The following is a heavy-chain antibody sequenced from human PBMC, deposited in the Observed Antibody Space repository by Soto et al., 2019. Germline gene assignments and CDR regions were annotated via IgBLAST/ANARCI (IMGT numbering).Heavy chain of an antibody. CDR2: IHYSGST. D-gene: IGHD2-8*02. Sequence: SETLSLTCTVSGGSISSGGYYWSWMRQLPGKGLEWICIIHYSGSTYYNPSLESRVTISIDRSNNQFSLNLGSVTAADTAVYYCARGTGPGYWGQGTLVTVSS. V-gene: IGHV4-31*03. J-gene: IGHJ4*02. CDR1: GGSISSGGYY. CDR3: ARGTGPGY.